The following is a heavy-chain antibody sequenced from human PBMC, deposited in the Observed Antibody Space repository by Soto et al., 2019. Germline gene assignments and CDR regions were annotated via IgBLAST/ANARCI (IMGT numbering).Heavy chain of an antibody. CDR1: GFTFSSYG. CDR3: AKDQGGDYYDSSPWDLGYFQH. D-gene: IGHD3-22*01. J-gene: IGHJ1*01. CDR2: ISYDGSNK. Sequence: QVQLVESGGGVVQPGRSLRLSCAASGFTFSSYGMHWVRQAPGKGLEWVAVISYDGSNKYYADSVKGRFTISRDNSKNTLYLQMNSLRAEDTAVYYCAKDQGGDYYDSSPWDLGYFQHWGQGTLVTVSS. V-gene: IGHV3-30*18.